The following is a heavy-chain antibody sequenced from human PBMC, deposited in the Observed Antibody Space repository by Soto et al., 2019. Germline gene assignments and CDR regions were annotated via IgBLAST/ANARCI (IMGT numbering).Heavy chain of an antibody. CDR2: VANDGSNQ. D-gene: IGHD6-13*01. Sequence: QVQLVDSGGGVVQPGRSLRLSCAASGFTFNSYGMQWVRQSPGEGPEWVAIVANDGSNQYYAESVKGRFTISRDNSKTTVFLEMDSLRPEDTAVYYCARSSGGSSWYPPDYWGQGTLVTVSS. CDR3: ARSSGGSSWYPPDY. J-gene: IGHJ4*02. CDR1: GFTFNSYG. V-gene: IGHV3-30*03.